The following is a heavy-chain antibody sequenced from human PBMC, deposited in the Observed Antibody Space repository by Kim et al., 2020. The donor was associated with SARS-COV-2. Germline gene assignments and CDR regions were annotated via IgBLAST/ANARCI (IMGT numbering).Heavy chain of an antibody. CDR3: ARWGAAGFDY. J-gene: IGHJ4*02. V-gene: IGHV3-13*01. CDR1: GFTFSSYD. Sequence: GGSLRLSCAASGFTFSSYDMHWVRQATGKGLEWVSAISTTGDTYYPGSVKGRFTISRENANNSLYLQMNSLRAGDTAVYYCARWGAAGFDYWGEGNLVTASP. D-gene: IGHD6-13*01. CDR2: ISTTGDT.